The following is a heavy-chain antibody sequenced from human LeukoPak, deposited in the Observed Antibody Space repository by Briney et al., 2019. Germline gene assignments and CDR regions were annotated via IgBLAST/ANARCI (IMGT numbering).Heavy chain of an antibody. CDR2: IYYSGST. V-gene: IGHV4-59*01. D-gene: IGHD6-19*01. CDR1: GGSISSYY. Sequence: PSETLFLTCTVSGGSISSYYWSWIRQPPGKGLEWIGYIYYSGSTNYNPSLKSRVTISVDTSKNQFSLKLSSVTAADTAVYYCARDHDSSGWCFGYWGQGTLVTVSS. CDR3: ARDHDSSGWCFGY. J-gene: IGHJ4*02.